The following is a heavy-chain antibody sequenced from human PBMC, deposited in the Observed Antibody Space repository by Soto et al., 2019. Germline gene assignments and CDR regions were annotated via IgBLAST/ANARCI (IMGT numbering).Heavy chain of an antibody. CDR2: IIPIFGTA. J-gene: IGHJ4*02. CDR1: GGTFSSYA. CDR3: ARACIVGANTRLNLFDY. D-gene: IGHD1-26*01. V-gene: IGHV1-69*06. Sequence: QVQLVQSGAEVKKPGSSVNVSCKASGGTFSSYAISWVRQAPGQGLEWMGGIIPIFGTANYAQKFQGRVTITADKSTSTAYMELSSMRSDDTAVYYCARACIVGANTRLNLFDYWGQGTLVTVS.